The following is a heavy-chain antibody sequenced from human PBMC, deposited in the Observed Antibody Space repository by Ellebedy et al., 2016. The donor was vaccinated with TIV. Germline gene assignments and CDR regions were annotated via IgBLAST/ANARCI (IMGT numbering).Heavy chain of an antibody. CDR2: IKQDGSEK. CDR1: GFTFSSYW. V-gene: IGHV3-7*01. Sequence: GESLKISCAASGFTFSSYWMSWVRQAPGKGLEWVANIKQDGSEKYYVDSVKGRFTISRDNAKNSLYLQMNSLRVEDTAVYYCAREAYSSGWPHLDHWGQGTLVTVSS. D-gene: IGHD6-19*01. J-gene: IGHJ4*02. CDR3: AREAYSSGWPHLDH.